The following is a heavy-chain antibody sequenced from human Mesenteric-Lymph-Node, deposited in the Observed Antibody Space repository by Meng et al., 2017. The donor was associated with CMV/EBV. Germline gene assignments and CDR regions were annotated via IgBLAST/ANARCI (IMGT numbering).Heavy chain of an antibody. Sequence: ASVKVSCKASGGTFSSYAISWVRQATGQGLEWMGWMNPNSGNTGYAQKFQGRVTMTRNTSISTAYMELSSLRSEDTAVYYCARSITMVRGVQYYYYYYGMDVWGQGTTVTVSS. CDR1: GGTFSSYA. J-gene: IGHJ6*02. D-gene: IGHD3-10*01. CDR3: ARSITMVRGVQYYYYYYGMDV. V-gene: IGHV1-8*02. CDR2: MNPNSGNT.